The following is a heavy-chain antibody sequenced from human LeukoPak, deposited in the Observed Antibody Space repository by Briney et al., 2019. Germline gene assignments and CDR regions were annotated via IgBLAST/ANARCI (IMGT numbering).Heavy chain of an antibody. J-gene: IGHJ4*02. CDR3: ARTYYYDSSGYYSRGFDY. CDR2: ISYDGSNK. V-gene: IGHV3-30*01. Sequence: GGSLRLPCAASGFTFSSYAMHWVRQAPGKGLEWVAVISYDGSNKYYADSVKGRFTISRDNSKNTLYLQMNSLRAEDTAVYYCARTYYYDSSGYYSRGFDYWGQGTLVTVSS. D-gene: IGHD3-22*01. CDR1: GFTFSSYA.